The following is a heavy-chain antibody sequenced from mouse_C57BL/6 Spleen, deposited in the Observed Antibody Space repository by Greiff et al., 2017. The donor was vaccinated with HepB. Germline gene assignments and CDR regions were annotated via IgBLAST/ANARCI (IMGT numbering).Heavy chain of an antibody. CDR1: GYTFTDYE. J-gene: IGHJ3*01. CDR2: IDPETGGT. CDR3: TSRAY. Sequence: VQVVESGAELVRPGASVTLSCKASGYTFTDYEMHWVKQTPVHGLEWIGAIDPETGGTAYNQKFKGKAILTADKSSSTAYMELRSLTSEDSAVYYGTSRAYWGQGTLVTVSA. V-gene: IGHV1-15*01.